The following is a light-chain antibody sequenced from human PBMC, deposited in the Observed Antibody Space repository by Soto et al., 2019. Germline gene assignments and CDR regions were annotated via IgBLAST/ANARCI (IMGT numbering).Light chain of an antibody. V-gene: IGKV3-15*01. Sequence: ETVMTQSRATLSLSPGERATLSCRASQSVSSKLVWYQQKPGQAPRFLIYGASTRATVIPARFRGSGSGTEFTLTIDSLQSEDFAVYYCQQYNDWPPAFGGGTKVEIK. J-gene: IGKJ4*01. CDR3: QQYNDWPPA. CDR1: QSVSSK. CDR2: GAS.